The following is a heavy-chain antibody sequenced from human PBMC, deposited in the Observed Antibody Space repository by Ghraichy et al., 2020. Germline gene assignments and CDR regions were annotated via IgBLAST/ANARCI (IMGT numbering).Heavy chain of an antibody. V-gene: IGHV3-9*01. CDR2: ISWNSGSI. CDR3: AKDIYYGPTSRAYYYYGMDV. D-gene: IGHD1-26*01. Sequence: GGSLRLSCAASGFTFDDYAMHWVRQAPGKGLEWVSGISWNSGSIGYADSVKGRFTISRDNAKNSLYLQMNSLRAEDTALYYCAKDIYYGPTSRAYYYYGMDVWGQGTTVTVSS. CDR1: GFTFDDYA. J-gene: IGHJ6*02.